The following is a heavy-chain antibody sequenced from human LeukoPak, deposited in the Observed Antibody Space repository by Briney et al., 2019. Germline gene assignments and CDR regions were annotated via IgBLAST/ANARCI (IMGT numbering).Heavy chain of an antibody. J-gene: IGHJ4*02. V-gene: IGHV3-9*03. CDR1: GFTFDNYA. Sequence: GGSLRLSCAASGFTFDNYAMHWVRQAPGKGLEWVSGISWNSGSIDYADSVKGRFTISRDNAKNSLYLQMNSLRAEDMALYFCTRSTGWYNYFDYWGQGTLVTVSS. CDR2: ISWNSGSI. CDR3: TRSTGWYNYFDY. D-gene: IGHD6-19*01.